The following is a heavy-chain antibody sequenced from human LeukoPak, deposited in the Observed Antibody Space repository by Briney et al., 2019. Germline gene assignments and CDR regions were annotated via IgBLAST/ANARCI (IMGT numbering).Heavy chain of an antibody. CDR1: GDTVSSNIAA. V-gene: IGHV6-1*01. Sequence: QTLSRTCAISGDTVSSNIAAWNWIRQSPSRGHEWLGRTYEMATWNNDYAVSVESRISIRPDKSKNQFSLQLNSVAPEDTAVYYCARDLCSGGSCYWRFDYWGQGTLVTVPS. D-gene: IGHD2-15*01. CDR2: TYEMATWNN. CDR3: ARDLCSGGSCYWRFDY. J-gene: IGHJ4*02.